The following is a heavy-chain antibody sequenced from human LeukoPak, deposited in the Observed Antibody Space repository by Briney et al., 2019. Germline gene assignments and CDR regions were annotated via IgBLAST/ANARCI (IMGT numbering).Heavy chain of an antibody. V-gene: IGHV1-8*01. J-gene: IGHJ6*02. CDR3: ARARAVAGSYYYYGMDV. D-gene: IGHD6-19*01. CDR1: GYTFTSYD. CDR2: MNPNSGNT. Sequence: ASVKVSCKASGYTFTSYDINWVRQATGQGLEWMGWMNPNSGNTGYAQKFQGRVTMTRNTSISTAYMELSSLRSEDTAVYYCARARAVAGSYYYYGMDVWGQGPRSPSP.